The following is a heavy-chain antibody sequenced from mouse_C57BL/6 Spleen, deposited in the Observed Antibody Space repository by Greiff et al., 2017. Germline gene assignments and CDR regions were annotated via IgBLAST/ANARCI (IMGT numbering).Heavy chain of an antibody. CDR1: GYTFTSYW. CDR2: IDPSDSET. Sequence: QVQLHQPGAELVRPGSSVKLSCKASGYTFTSYWMHWVQPRPIHGLEWIGNIDPSDSETPYNQKFKDKAPLTVDKSSSTAYMQLSSLTSEDSAVDYCASGGYDGGSNYFDYWGQGTTLTVAS. D-gene: IGHD2-2*01. CDR3: ASGGYDGGSNYFDY. J-gene: IGHJ2*01. V-gene: IGHV1-52*01.